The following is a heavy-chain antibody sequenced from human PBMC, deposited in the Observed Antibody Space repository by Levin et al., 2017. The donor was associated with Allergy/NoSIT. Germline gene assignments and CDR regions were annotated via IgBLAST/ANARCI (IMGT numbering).Heavy chain of an antibody. D-gene: IGHD3-10*01. V-gene: IGHV3-13*01. Sequence: SLRLSCAASGFIFSTYDMHWVRQATGKGLEWVSGIGITGDTHYSGSVKGRFTISRENAQNSLYLQMNNLRAGDTAVYYCARKAGVGFDYWGQGTLVTVSS. CDR3: ARKAGVGFDY. CDR2: IGITGDT. J-gene: IGHJ4*02. CDR1: GFIFSTYD.